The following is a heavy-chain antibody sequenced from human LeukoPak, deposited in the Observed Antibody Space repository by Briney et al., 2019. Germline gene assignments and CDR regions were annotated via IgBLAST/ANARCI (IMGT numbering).Heavy chain of an antibody. CDR3: ARGVASSRYAFDI. CDR2: IYHSGST. Sequence: GSLRLSCAASGFSFNMYVMSWVRQAPGKGPEWIGEIYHSGSTNYNPSLKSRVTISVDKSKNQFSLKLSSVTAADTAVYYCARGVASSRYAFDIWGQGTMVTVSS. J-gene: IGHJ3*02. CDR1: GFSFNMYV. V-gene: IGHV4-4*02. D-gene: IGHD5-12*01.